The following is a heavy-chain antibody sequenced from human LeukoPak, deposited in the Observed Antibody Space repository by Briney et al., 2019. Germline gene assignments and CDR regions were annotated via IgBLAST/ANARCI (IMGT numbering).Heavy chain of an antibody. J-gene: IGHJ4*02. Sequence: GGSLRLSCAASGFTFSSYAMHWVRQAPGKGLEWVAVISYDGSNKYYADSVKGRFTISRDNSKNTLYLQMNNLRAEDTAVYYCARGLYYYDSSGYFGYWGQGTLVTVSS. CDR3: ARGLYYYDSSGYFGY. CDR2: ISYDGSNK. CDR1: GFTFSSYA. V-gene: IGHV3-30*04. D-gene: IGHD3-22*01.